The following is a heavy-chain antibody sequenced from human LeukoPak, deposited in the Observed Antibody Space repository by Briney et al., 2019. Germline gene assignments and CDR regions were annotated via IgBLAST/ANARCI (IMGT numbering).Heavy chain of an antibody. D-gene: IGHD2-15*01. Sequence: GESLKISCAASGFTFDDYGMSWVRQPPGKGLEWVTGINWNGGSTGYADSVKGRFTISRDIAKNSLYLQMNSLRAEDTALYYCARGYCSGNTCFPFDYWGQGTLVTVSS. CDR1: GFTFDDYG. J-gene: IGHJ4*02. CDR2: INWNGGST. CDR3: ARGYCSGNTCFPFDY. V-gene: IGHV3-20*04.